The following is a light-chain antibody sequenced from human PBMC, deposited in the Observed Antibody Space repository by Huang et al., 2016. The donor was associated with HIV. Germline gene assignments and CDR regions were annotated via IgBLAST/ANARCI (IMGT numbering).Light chain of an antibody. V-gene: IGKV3-15*01. CDR1: QSINSN. CDR3: QQYNIRCT. Sequence: EIVMTQSPATLSVSPGERVTLSCRASQSINSNLAWYQQKPGQAPRLLIYGASARVTGIPARFSGSGSGTAFTLTITSLQSEDFAVYYCQQYNIRCTFGQGTKLEMK. J-gene: IGKJ2*02. CDR2: GAS.